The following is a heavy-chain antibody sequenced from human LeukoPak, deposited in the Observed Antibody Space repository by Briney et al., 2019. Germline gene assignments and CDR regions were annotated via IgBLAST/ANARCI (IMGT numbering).Heavy chain of an antibody. CDR2: INGDGSTT. CDR3: GRPSPYDTKLLDY. J-gene: IGHJ4*02. CDR1: GFTFSSYW. V-gene: IGHV3-74*01. Sequence: GGSLRLSCAAPGFTFSSYWMYWVRQAPGKGLVWISRINGDGSTTHHADFVKGRFTISRDNVKNTLYLQMNSLRAEDTAVYYCGRPSPYDTKLLDYWGQGTLVTVSS. D-gene: IGHD3-22*01.